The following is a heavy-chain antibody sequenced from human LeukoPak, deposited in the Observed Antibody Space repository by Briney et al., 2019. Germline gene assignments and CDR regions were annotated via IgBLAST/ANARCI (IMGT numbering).Heavy chain of an antibody. D-gene: IGHD2-21*01. CDR2: IRYDGSNK. V-gene: IGHV3-30*02. J-gene: IGHJ4*02. CDR3: ASRYCDGDCPLGY. CDR1: GFTFSSYG. Sequence: GGSLRLSCAASGFTFSSYGMHWVRQAPGKELEWVAFIRYDGSNKYYADSVKGRFTIFRDNSKNTLYLQMNSLRAEDTAVYYCASRYCDGDCPLGYWGQGTLVTVSS.